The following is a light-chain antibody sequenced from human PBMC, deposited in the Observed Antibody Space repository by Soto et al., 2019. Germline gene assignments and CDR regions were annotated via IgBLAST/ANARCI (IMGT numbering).Light chain of an antibody. CDR1: QSISSC. J-gene: IGKJ1*01. CDR2: KAS. V-gene: IGKV1-5*03. CDR3: QQYYSPPWT. Sequence: DIQMTQSPSTLSASVGDRVTITCRASQSISSCLAWYQQKPGKAPKFLIHKASSLESGVPSRFSGSGSGTEFTLTISSLQTDDCATYVCQQYYSPPWTFGQGTKVEIK.